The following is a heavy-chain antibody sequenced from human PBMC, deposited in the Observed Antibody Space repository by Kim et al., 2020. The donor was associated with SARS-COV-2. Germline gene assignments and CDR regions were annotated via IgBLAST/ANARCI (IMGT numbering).Heavy chain of an antibody. J-gene: IGHJ6*02. Sequence: ASVKVSCKASGYTFTSYDINWVRQATGQGLEWMGWMNPNSGNTGYAQKFQGRVTMTRNTSISTAYMELSSLRSEDTAVYYCARSVPSSWYVNYYYGMDVWGQGTTVTVSS. CDR3: ARSVPSSWYVNYYYGMDV. CDR2: MNPNSGNT. CDR1: GYTFTSYD. V-gene: IGHV1-8*01. D-gene: IGHD6-13*01.